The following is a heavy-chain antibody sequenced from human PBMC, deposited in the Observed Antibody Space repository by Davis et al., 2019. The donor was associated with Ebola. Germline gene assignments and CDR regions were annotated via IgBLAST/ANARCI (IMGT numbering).Heavy chain of an antibody. J-gene: IGHJ6*02. D-gene: IGHD2-8*01. CDR1: GFTFSDYY. Sequence: PGGSLRLSCAASGFTFSDYYMSWICQAPGNGLEWVPAISGSGASTYYADSVKGRFTISRANSKNTLYLQMNSLRAEDTAVYYCAKGGRYCTNGVCYTDSRQYYYYYGMDVWGQGTTVTVSS. CDR2: ISGSGAST. V-gene: IGHV3-23*01. CDR3: AKGGRYCTNGVCYTDSRQYYYYYGMDV.